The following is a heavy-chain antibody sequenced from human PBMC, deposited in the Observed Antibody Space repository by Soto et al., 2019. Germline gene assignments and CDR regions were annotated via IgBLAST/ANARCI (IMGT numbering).Heavy chain of an antibody. D-gene: IGHD4-4*01. CDR1: AFSFSDHS. V-gene: IGHV3-21*01. Sequence: GGSLRLSCVGSAFSFSDHSMNWVRQAPGKGLEWVTSIGDTGTFIYYADSVKGRFTISRDNAKNSLFLQMDSLRPEDTAVYYCARDQRSLRQAYSDYWGQGTLVTVSS. CDR3: ARDQRSLRQAYSDY. J-gene: IGHJ4*02. CDR2: IGDTGTFI.